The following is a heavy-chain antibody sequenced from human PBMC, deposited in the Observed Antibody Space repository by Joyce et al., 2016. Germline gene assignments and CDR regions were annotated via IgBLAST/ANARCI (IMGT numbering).Heavy chain of an antibody. CDR1: GFSFSGYW. CDR2: INTDGSST. V-gene: IGHV3-74*01. CDR3: VRGISARPGGPNWFDP. J-gene: IGHJ5*02. Sequence: EVQLVESGGGLVQPGGSLRLSCAASGFSFSGYWIHWVRQATGKGLVGVSRINTDGSSTRFADSVKGRFTISRDNAKNTLYLQMNSLRAEDTAVYYCVRGISARPGGPNWFDPWGQGTLVTVSS. D-gene: IGHD6-6*01.